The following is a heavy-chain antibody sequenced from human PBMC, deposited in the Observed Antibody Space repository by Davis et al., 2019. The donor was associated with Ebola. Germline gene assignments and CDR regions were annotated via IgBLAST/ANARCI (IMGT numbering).Heavy chain of an antibody. V-gene: IGHV3-23*01. CDR2: ISGSGGST. D-gene: IGHD2-15*01. J-gene: IGHJ4*02. CDR3: ARKEDIVVVVAATGFDY. Sequence: GESLKISCAASGFTFSSYAMSWVRQAPGKGLEWVSAISGSGGSTYYADSVKGRFTISRDNSKNTLYLQMNSLRAEDTAVYYCARKEDIVVVVAATGFDYWGQGTLVTVSS. CDR1: GFTFSSYA.